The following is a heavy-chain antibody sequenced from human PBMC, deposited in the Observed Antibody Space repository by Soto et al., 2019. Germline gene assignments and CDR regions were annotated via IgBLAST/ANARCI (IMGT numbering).Heavy chain of an antibody. CDR1: GGTFSSYA. D-gene: IGHD1-1*01. CDR3: ARDQERTGTYPTNYGMDV. CDR2: IIPIFGTA. V-gene: IGHV1-69*13. Sequence: ASVKVSCKASGGTFSSYAISWVRQAPGQGLEWMGGIIPIFGTANYAQKFQGRVTITADESTSTAYMELSSLRSEDTAVYYCARDQERTGTYPTNYGMDVWGQGTTVTVSS. J-gene: IGHJ6*02.